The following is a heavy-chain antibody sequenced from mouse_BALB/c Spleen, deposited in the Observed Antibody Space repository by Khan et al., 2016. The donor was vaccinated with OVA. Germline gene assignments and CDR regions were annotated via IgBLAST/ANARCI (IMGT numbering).Heavy chain of an antibody. J-gene: IGHJ1*01. V-gene: IGHV9-1*02. CDR2: INTYTGEP. CDR1: GYTFTNYG. Sequence: QIQLVQSGPELKKPGETVKISCKASGYTFTNYGMNWVKQAPGKGLKWMGWINTYTGEPTYNDDFKGRFAFSLETSASTSYVQINNRKNEDMATYYCARGASYGYFDGWGAGTTVTVSS. CDR3: ARGASYGYFDG.